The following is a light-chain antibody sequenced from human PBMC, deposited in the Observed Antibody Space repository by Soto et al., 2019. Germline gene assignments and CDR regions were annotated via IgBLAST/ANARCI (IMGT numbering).Light chain of an antibody. J-gene: IGKJ2*01. CDR1: QSVSSN. V-gene: IGKV3-15*01. CDR3: QQYNNWPRGT. CDR2: GAS. Sequence: EIVMTQSPATLSVSPGERATLSCRASQSVSSNLAWYQQKPGQAPRLLIYGASTRATGIPARFSGSGSGTEFPLTISSLQSEDFAVYYCQQYNNWPRGTFGQGTTLEIK.